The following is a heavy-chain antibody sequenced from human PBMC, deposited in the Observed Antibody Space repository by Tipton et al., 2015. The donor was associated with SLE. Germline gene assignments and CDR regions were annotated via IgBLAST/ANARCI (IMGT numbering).Heavy chain of an antibody. V-gene: IGHV4-61*02. CDR1: GGSMNSGSYY. Sequence: TLSLTCTVSGGSMNSGSYYWTWIRQPAGKGLEWIGRTFIGGSTRYNPSLKSRVTISVDTSKNQFSLKLSSVTAADTAVYYCAREGYGGNSGCFDYWGQGTLVTVSS. J-gene: IGHJ4*02. CDR3: AREGYGGNSGCFDY. CDR2: TFIGGST. D-gene: IGHD4-23*01.